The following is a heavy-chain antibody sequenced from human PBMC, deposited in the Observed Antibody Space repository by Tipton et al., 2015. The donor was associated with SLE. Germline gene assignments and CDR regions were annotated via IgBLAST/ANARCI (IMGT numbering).Heavy chain of an antibody. CDR3: ARGMAKLGAFDI. D-gene: IGHD6-13*01. V-gene: IGHV4-39*07. J-gene: IGHJ3*02. Sequence: TLSLTCTVSGGSISSSSIYYWGWIRQHPGKGLEWIGSVYSGGSTYDNPSLKSRVTKSVDTSKNQYSLKLSSVTAADAAVYYGARGMAKLGAFDIWGQGTTVTFSS. CDR1: GGSISSSSIYY. CDR2: VYSGGST.